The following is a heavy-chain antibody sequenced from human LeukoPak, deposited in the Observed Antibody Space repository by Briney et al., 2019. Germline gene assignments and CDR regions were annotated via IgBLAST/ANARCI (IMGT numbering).Heavy chain of an antibody. D-gene: IGHD3-9*01. CDR2: ISRSSSDK. CDR3: VRDAEQSLFDW. Sequence: GGSLRHSPVQPLDQPFMYIINSGSQAPGRGLEWLSYISRSSSDKYYADSVKGRFTISRDNAKNSLYLHMNSLRDEDTAVYYCVRDAEQSLFDWGGQGALVTVSS. CDR1: DQPFMYI. V-gene: IGHV3-48*02. J-gene: IGHJ4*02.